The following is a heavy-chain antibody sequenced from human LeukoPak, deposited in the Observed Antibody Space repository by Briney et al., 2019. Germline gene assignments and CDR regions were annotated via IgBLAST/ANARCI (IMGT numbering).Heavy chain of an antibody. J-gene: IGHJ5*02. CDR3: ARAKYYDTLTGYPTSGWFGP. V-gene: IGHV4-30-4*01. Sequence: SETLSLTCSVSGGSMSSSDYYWSWIRQPPGKGLEWIGYIYYRGSTNYNPSLKSRVSMSVDTSKNQFSLNVTSVTAADTAVHYCARAKYYDTLTGYPTSGWFGPWGQGTLVTVSS. CDR2: IYYRGST. CDR1: GGSMSSSDYY. D-gene: IGHD3-9*01.